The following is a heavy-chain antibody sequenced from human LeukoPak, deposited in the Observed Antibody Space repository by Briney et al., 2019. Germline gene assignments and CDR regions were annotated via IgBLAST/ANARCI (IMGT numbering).Heavy chain of an antibody. J-gene: IGHJ4*02. D-gene: IGHD2-8*01. CDR2: INPKSGGT. CDR3: ARLRSHAFDY. V-gene: IGHV1-2*02. Sequence: ASVKVSCKASGNTFSGYYIHWVRQAPGQGLEWMGWINPKSGGTNYAQKLQGRVTMTTDTSTSTAYMELRSLRSDDTAVYYCARLRSHAFDYWGQGTLVTVSS. CDR1: GNTFSGYY.